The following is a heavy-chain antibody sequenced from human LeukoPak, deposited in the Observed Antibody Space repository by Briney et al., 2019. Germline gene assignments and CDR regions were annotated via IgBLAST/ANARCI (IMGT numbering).Heavy chain of an antibody. CDR2: IIPIFGTA. CDR3: ARENGGYDFWSGYGSRFDP. V-gene: IGHV1-69*05. CDR1: GGTLSSYA. Sequence: SVKVSCKASGGTLSSYAISWVRQAPGQGLEWMGRIIPIFGTANYAQKFQGRVTITTDESTSTAYMELSSLRSEDTAVYYCARENGGYDFWSGYGSRFDPWGQGTLVTVSS. D-gene: IGHD3-3*01. J-gene: IGHJ5*02.